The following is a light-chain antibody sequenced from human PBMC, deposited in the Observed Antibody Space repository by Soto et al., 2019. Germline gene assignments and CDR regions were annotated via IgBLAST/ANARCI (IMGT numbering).Light chain of an antibody. CDR3: QQRYNWPWT. CDR1: QSVRSN. Sequence: ELVMTQSPATLSVSPGERATLSCRASQSVRSNLAWYQQKPGQSPRLLIYGASNRATGIPPRFSGSGSGTDFTLAISGLEPEDFAVYYCQQRYNWPWTFGQGTKVDIK. V-gene: IGKV3D-15*01. J-gene: IGKJ1*01. CDR2: GAS.